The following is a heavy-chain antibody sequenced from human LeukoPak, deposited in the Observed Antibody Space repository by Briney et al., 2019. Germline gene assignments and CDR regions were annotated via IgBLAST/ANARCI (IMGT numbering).Heavy chain of an antibody. J-gene: IGHJ4*02. Sequence: SETLSLTCTVSGGSVSSSSYSWGWFRQPPGKGLEWIGIIYYSGTTYYNPSLKSRVTISVDTSKNQFSLKLSSVTAADTAVYYCARVGSYYYVDYWGQGTLVTVSS. CDR2: IYYSGTT. CDR1: GGSVSSSSYS. CDR3: ARVGSYYYVDY. V-gene: IGHV4-39*07. D-gene: IGHD3-10*01.